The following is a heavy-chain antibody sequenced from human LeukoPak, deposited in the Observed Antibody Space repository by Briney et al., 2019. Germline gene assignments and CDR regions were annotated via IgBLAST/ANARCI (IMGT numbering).Heavy chain of an antibody. D-gene: IGHD5-12*01. CDR2: ISYDGSNK. V-gene: IGHV3-30*04. Sequence: GGSLRLSCAASGFTFSSYAMHWVRQAPGKGLEWVAVISYDGSNKYYADSVKGRFTISRDNSKNTLYLQMNSLRAEDTAVYYCAKDLYSGYAAPFDYWGQGTLVTVSS. CDR1: GFTFSSYA. J-gene: IGHJ4*02. CDR3: AKDLYSGYAAPFDY.